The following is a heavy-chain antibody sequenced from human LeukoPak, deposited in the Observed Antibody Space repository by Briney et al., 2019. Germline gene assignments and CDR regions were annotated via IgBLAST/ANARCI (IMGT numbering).Heavy chain of an antibody. Sequence: SETLSLTCAVYGGSYSGYYWSWIRQPPGKGLEWIGEINHSGSTNYNPSLKSRVTISVDTSKNQFSLKLSSVTAADTAVYYCALGGGGYPMFSWGQGALVTVSS. V-gene: IGHV4-34*01. D-gene: IGHD1-26*01. CDR2: INHSGST. CDR3: ALGGGGYPMFS. CDR1: GGSYSGYY. J-gene: IGHJ5*02.